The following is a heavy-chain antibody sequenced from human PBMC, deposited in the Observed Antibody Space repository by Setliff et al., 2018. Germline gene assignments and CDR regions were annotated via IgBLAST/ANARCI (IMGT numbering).Heavy chain of an antibody. CDR3: ARMSGLLYMDV. Sequence: SETLSLTCTVSGDSISSRTYYWSWIRQPAGKGLEWIGHIYTSWSTIYNPSLKSRLTISLDTSKNQFSLNLSSVTAADTAVYYCARMSGLLYMDVWGKGTTVTVS. CDR1: GDSISSRTYY. J-gene: IGHJ6*03. D-gene: IGHD6-25*01. CDR2: IYTSWST. V-gene: IGHV4-61*09.